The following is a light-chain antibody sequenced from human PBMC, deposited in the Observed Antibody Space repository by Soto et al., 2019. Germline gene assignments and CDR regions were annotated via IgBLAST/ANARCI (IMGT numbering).Light chain of an antibody. CDR1: TSNIGADYD. CDR3: QSYDSGLRGYV. Sequence: QSVLAQPPSVSGAPGQRVTISCSGTTSNIGADYDVPWYRQLPGTAPKLLIHGNTNRPSGVPDRFSGSKSGTSASLAITGLQSEDEGDYYCQSYDSGLRGYVFGSGTKVTVL. V-gene: IGLV1-40*01. CDR2: GNT. J-gene: IGLJ1*01.